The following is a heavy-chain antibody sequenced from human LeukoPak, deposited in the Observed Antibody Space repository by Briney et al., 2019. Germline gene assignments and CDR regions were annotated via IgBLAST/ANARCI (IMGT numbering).Heavy chain of an antibody. Sequence: SETLSLTCTVSGYSISSGYYWGWIRQPPGKGLEWIGSIYHSGSTYYNPSLKSRVTISVDTSKNQFSLKLSSVTAADTAVYYCASAVVVTATLGYWGQGTLVTVSS. CDR3: ASAVVVTATLGY. J-gene: IGHJ4*02. D-gene: IGHD2-21*02. CDR1: GYSISSGYY. CDR2: IYHSGST. V-gene: IGHV4-38-2*02.